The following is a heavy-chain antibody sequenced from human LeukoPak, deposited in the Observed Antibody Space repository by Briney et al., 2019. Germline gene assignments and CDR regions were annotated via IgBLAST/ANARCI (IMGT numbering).Heavy chain of an antibody. D-gene: IGHD2-2*01. J-gene: IGHJ4*02. CDR2: INHSGST. Sequence: SETLSLTCAVYGGSFSGYYWSWIRQPPGKGLEWIGEINHSGSTSYNPSLKSRVTISVDTSKNQFSLKLSSVTAADTAVYYCASGDPYCSSTSCPAAPDDYWGQGTLVTVSS. CDR3: ASGDPYCSSTSCPAAPDDY. V-gene: IGHV4-34*01. CDR1: GGSFSGYY.